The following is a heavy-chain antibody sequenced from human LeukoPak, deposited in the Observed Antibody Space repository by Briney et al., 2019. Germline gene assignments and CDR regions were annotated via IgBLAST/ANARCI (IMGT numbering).Heavy chain of an antibody. CDR3: AKDDSYGGNSNFDY. Sequence: GGSLRLSCAASGFIFDDYAMHWVRQAPGKGLEWVSGISWNSNNIDYADSVKGRFTISRDNAKNSLYPQMNSLRAEDTALYYCAKDDSYGGNSNFDYWGQGTLVTVSS. D-gene: IGHD4-23*01. J-gene: IGHJ4*02. V-gene: IGHV3-9*01. CDR1: GFIFDDYA. CDR2: ISWNSNNI.